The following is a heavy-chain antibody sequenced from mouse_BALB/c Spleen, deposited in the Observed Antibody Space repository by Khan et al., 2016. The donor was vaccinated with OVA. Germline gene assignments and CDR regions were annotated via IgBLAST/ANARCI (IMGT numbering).Heavy chain of an antibody. CDR1: GYTFTDYV. Sequence: QVQLQQSGPELVKPGASVKMSCKASGYTFTDYVINWVKQRTGQGLEWFGQIYPGSGSTYDNEKFKGKATLTADKSSNTAYMQLSSLTSEDSAVYFCARGGYDAVAYWGQGTLVTVSA. D-gene: IGHD2-2*01. CDR2: IYPGSGST. J-gene: IGHJ3*01. CDR3: ARGGYDAVAY. V-gene: IGHV1-77*01.